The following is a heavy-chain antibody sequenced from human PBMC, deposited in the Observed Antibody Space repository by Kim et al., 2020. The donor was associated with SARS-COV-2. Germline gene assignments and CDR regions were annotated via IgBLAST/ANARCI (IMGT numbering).Heavy chain of an antibody. J-gene: IGHJ4*02. Sequence: ASVKVSCKVSGYTLTELSMHWVRQAPGKGLEWMGGFDPEDGETIYAQKFQGRVTITEDTSTDTAYMELSSLRYEDTAVYYCATDTIEVAGTAYWGQGTLVTVSS. CDR3: ATDTIEVAGTAY. D-gene: IGHD6-19*01. V-gene: IGHV1-24*01. CDR2: FDPEDGET. CDR1: GYTLTELS.